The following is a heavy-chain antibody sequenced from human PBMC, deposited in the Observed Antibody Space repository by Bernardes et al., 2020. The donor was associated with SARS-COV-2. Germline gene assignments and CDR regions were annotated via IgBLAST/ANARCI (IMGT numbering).Heavy chain of an antibody. CDR2: IYSDGTT. J-gene: IGHJ2*01. Sequence: RLSCAASGFIVSNKYMTWVRQAPGKGLEWVSVIYSDGTTFYTDSVKGRFTISRDNSKNTLYLQMNSLRVEDAAVYYCARGEAVTILGVPIRGRWYFDLWGRGTQVSVSS. CDR3: ARGEAVTILGVPIRGRWYFDL. V-gene: IGHV3-66*02. CDR1: GFIVSNKY. D-gene: IGHD3-3*01.